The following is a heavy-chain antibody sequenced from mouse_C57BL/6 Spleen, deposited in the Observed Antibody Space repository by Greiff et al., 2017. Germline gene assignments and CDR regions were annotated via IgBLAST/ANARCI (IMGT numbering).Heavy chain of an antibody. CDR2: IYPGDGET. CDR3: ARGGYGSSYGYYFDY. V-gene: IGHV1-82*01. D-gene: IGHD1-1*01. J-gene: IGHJ2*01. Sequence: VQLQESGPELVKPGASVKISCKASGYAFSSSWMNWVKQRPGKGLEWIGRIYPGDGETNYNGKFKGKATLTADKSSSTAYMQLSSLTSEDSAVYFCARGGYGSSYGYYFDYWGQGTTLTVSS. CDR1: GYAFSSSW.